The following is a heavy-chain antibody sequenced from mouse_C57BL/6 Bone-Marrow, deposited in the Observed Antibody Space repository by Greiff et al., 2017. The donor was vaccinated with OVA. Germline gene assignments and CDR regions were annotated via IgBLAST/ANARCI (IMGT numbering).Heavy chain of an antibody. Sequence: DVKLVESGGGLVQPGGSLKLSCAASGFTFSDYYMYWVRQTPEKRLEWVAYISNGGGSTYYPDTVKGRFTISRDNAKNTLYLQMSRLKSEDTAMYYCARPSYYAMDYWGQGTSVTVSS. CDR2: ISNGGGST. V-gene: IGHV5-12*01. J-gene: IGHJ4*01. CDR1: GFTFSDYY. CDR3: ARPSYYAMDY.